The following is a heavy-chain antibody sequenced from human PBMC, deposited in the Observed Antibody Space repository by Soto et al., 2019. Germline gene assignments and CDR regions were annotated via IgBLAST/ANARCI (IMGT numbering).Heavy chain of an antibody. CDR2: MNPNSGNT. Sequence: ASVKVSCKASGCNFNTFDIYWVRQATGHGLEWMGWMNPNSGNTGYAQELRGRVTMTRNTSNTTAYMELASLTSDDTGVYYCAGGNFRYWGQGTLVTVSS. CDR1: GCNFNTFD. J-gene: IGHJ4*02. CDR3: AGGNFRY. V-gene: IGHV1-8*02.